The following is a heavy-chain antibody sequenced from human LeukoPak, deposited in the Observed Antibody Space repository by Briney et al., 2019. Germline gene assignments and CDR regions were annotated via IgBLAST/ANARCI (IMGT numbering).Heavy chain of an antibody. CDR3: ARVRRSGYYDYYYYYYMDV. V-gene: IGHV1-18*01. CDR2: ISAYNGNT. Sequence: ASVKVSCKASGYTFTSYDINWVRQATGQGLEWMGWISAYNGNTNYAQKLQGRVTMTTDTSTSTAYMELRSLRSDDTAVYYCARVRRSGYYDYYYYYYMDVWGKGTTVTVSS. D-gene: IGHD3-22*01. CDR1: GYTFTSYD. J-gene: IGHJ6*03.